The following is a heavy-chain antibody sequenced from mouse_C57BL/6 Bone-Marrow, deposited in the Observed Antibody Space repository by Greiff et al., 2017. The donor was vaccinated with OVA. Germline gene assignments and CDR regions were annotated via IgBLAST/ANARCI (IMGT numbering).Heavy chain of an antibody. D-gene: IGHD2-4*01. CDR2: INSDGGST. V-gene: IGHV5-2*01. J-gene: IGHJ3*01. Sequence: EVMLLESGGGLVQPGESLKLSCESNEFEFPSHDMSWVRKTPEKRLELVAAINSDGGSTYYPDTLERRFIISRDNTKKTLYLQMGSLKSEDTALYYCARHYDYDGRLFAYWGQGTLVTVSA. CDR1: EFEFPSHD. CDR3: ARHYDYDGRLFAY.